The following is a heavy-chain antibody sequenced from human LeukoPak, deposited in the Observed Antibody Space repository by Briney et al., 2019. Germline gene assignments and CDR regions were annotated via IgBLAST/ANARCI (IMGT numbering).Heavy chain of an antibody. CDR3: ARFLGRITISGVVPYGMDV. D-gene: IGHD3-3*01. CDR1: GFTFDDYD. J-gene: IGHJ6*02. CDR2: IYSAGGT. V-gene: IGHV3-53*04. Sequence: GGSLRLSCAASGFTFDDYDMSWVRQAPGKGLEWVSLIYSAGGTYYTDSVKGRFTISRHSSKNTLYLQMNSLRGEDTAVYYCARFLGRITISGVVPYGMDVWGQGTTVTVSS.